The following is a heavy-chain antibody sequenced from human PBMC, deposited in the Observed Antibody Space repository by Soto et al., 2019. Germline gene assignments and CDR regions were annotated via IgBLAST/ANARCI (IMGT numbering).Heavy chain of an antibody. V-gene: IGHV3-23*01. Sequence: EVQLLDSGGGLVQPGGSLRLSCAASGFTFSNYAMSWVRQAPGKGLEWVSSIRNSGTSTYYADSVKGRFTISIDNSKNALYLQMSSLRVEDTAVYYCAKSNLYCSSSNCYVFDYWGQGTLVTVSS. J-gene: IGHJ4*02. CDR1: GFTFSNYA. CDR2: IRNSGTST. D-gene: IGHD2-2*01. CDR3: AKSNLYCSSSNCYVFDY.